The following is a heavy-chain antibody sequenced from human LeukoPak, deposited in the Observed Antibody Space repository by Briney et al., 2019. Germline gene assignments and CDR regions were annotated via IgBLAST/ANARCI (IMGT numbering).Heavy chain of an antibody. V-gene: IGHV1-46*01. Sequence: GASVKVSCKTSGFSFTSYYFHWVRQAPGQGLEWMGIINPSGGSTSYAQKFQGRVTMTRDMSTSTVYMELSSLRSEDTAVYYCARDLTGVQEQLAGPLNYYYYYMDVWGKGTTVTVSS. CDR3: ARDLTGVQEQLAGPLNYYYYYMDV. J-gene: IGHJ6*03. CDR2: INPSGGST. CDR1: GFSFTSYY. D-gene: IGHD6-6*01.